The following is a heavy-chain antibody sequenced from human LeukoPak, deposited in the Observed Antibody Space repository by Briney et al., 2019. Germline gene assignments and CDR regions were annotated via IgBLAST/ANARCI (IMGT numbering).Heavy chain of an antibody. V-gene: IGHV3-64D*08. CDR3: VKGRIYCCYPSLDY. CDR1: GFTFSGYA. CDR2: ITNNGGST. J-gene: IGHJ4*02. D-gene: IGHD2-2*01. Sequence: GGSLRLSCSVSGFTFSGYAMNWVRQAPGKGLEYVSAITNNGGSTYYADSAKGRFSVSRDNSKNTVYLQLSSLRPDDTAVYYCVKGRIYCCYPSLDYWGQGTLVTVSS.